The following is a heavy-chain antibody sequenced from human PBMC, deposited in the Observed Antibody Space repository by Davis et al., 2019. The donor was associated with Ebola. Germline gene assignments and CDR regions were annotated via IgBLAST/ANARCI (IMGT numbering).Heavy chain of an antibody. CDR1: DYSISSGYY. CDR3: ARGRYSYGYFDY. CDR2: IYHSGST. D-gene: IGHD5-18*01. J-gene: IGHJ4*02. Sequence: SETLSLTCTVSDYSISSGYYWGLIRQPPWKGLGWIGTIYHSGSTYYNPSLESRVTISLDTSKNQFSLKLSSVTAADTAVYYCARGRYSYGYFDYWGQGTLVTVSP. V-gene: IGHV4-38-2*02.